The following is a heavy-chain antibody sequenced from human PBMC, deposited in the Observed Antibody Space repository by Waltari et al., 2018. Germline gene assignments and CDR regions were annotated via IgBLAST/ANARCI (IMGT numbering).Heavy chain of an antibody. J-gene: IGHJ3*02. V-gene: IGHV3-23*01. CDR2: IRGTSDKT. Sequence: EVYLLESGGDLVLPGGSLRLSCAASRFIFSNFAMTWVREAPGKGLEWVSSIRGTSDKTYYADSVKDRFTISRDNSKNTLYLQINSLRADDTAVYYCAKGRGNKLDFIDGFDIWGQGTMVTVSP. CDR3: AKGRGNKLDFIDGFDI. D-gene: IGHD3-3*01. CDR1: RFIFSNFA.